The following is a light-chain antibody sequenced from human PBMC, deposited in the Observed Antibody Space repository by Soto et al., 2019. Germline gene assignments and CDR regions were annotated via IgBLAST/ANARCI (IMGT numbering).Light chain of an antibody. Sequence: QSALTQPPSASGSPGQSVTISCTGTSNDVGGYKYVSWYQQHPGQAPKLMIYEVTQRPSGIPDRFSGSKSGNTAYLTVSGLQADDEADYFCSSYAGTNDYVVFGGGTQLTVL. CDR3: SSYAGTNDYVV. V-gene: IGLV2-8*01. J-gene: IGLJ2*01. CDR2: EVT. CDR1: SNDVGGYKY.